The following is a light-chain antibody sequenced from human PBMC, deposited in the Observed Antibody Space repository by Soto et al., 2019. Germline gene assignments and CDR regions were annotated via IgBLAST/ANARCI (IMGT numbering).Light chain of an antibody. CDR3: PQYNTGLRT. V-gene: IGKV3-15*01. J-gene: IGKJ1*01. Sequence: TVMTESPATLSMSQGDRAALSCRASLNVATNMAWYQQKPGQAPRLLMYGASIRATGVPASFTGSGSGTEFTLTINNLQSEDFALYSCPQYNTGLRTFGRGTRVEV. CDR2: GAS. CDR1: LNVATN.